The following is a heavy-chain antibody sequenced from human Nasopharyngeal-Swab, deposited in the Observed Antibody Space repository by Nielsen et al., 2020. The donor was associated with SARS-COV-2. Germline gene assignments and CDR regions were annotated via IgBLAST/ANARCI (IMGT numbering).Heavy chain of an antibody. Sequence: GGSLRLSCAASGFTFSSYAMSWVRQAPGKGLEWVSAISGSGGSTYYADSVKGRFTISRDNSKNSLYLQMNSLRTEDTALYHCAKGYEQLVLDYWGQGTLVTVSS. D-gene: IGHD6-6*01. CDR1: GFTFSSYA. CDR2: ISGSGGST. J-gene: IGHJ4*02. V-gene: IGHV3-23*01. CDR3: AKGYEQLVLDY.